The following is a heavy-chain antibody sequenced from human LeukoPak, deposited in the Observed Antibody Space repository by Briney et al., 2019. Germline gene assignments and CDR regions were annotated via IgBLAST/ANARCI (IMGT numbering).Heavy chain of an antibody. D-gene: IGHD3-22*01. V-gene: IGHV4-59*01. Sequence: SETLSLTCTVSGGSISSYYWSWIRQPPGKGLEWIGYIYYSGSTNYNPSLKSRVTISVDTSKNQFSLKLSSVTAADTAVYYCARSSYYDSSGYYYVYNAFDIWGQGTMVTVSS. CDR2: IYYSGST. CDR3: ARSSYYDSSGYYYVYNAFDI. CDR1: GGSISSYY. J-gene: IGHJ3*02.